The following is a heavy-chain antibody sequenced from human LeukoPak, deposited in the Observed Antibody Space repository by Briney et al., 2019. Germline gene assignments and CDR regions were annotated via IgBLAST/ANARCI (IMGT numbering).Heavy chain of an antibody. CDR1: GFTFSSYA. CDR2: IWYDGSNK. D-gene: IGHD6-25*01. J-gene: IGHJ4*02. Sequence: GGSLRLSCAASGFTFSSYALHWVRQAPGKGLEWVAVIWYDGSNKYYADSVKGRFTISRDNSKNTLYLQMNSLRAEDTAVYYCARARPHEPFDYWGQGTLVTVSS. V-gene: IGHV3-33*08. CDR3: ARARPHEPFDY.